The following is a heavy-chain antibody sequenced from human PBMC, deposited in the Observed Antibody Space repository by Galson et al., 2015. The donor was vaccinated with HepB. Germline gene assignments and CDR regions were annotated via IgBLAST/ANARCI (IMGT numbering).Heavy chain of an antibody. J-gene: IGHJ6*03. CDR1: GGSVSSGSYY. Sequence: LSLTCTVSGGSVSSGSYYWSWIRQPPRKGLEWIGYIYYSGTTNYNPSLKSRVTISVDTSKNQFSLKLSSLTAADTAVYYCASQAAADSYYYYMDVWGKGTTVTVSS. D-gene: IGHD6-25*01. CDR3: ASQAAADSYYYYMDV. V-gene: IGHV4-61*01. CDR2: IYYSGTT.